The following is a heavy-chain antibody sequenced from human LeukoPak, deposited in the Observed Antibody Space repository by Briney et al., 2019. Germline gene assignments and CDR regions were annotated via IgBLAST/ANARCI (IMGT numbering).Heavy chain of an antibody. D-gene: IGHD1-14*01. CDR1: GFTFSSYA. J-gene: IGHJ4*02. CDR2: ISGSGSSS. CDR3: AKSTRRTLGGDFDY. V-gene: IGHV3-23*01. Sequence: GGSLRLSCAASGFTFSSYAMSWVRQAPGKGLEWVSGISGSGSSSYYAESVKGRFTISRDNSKNTLYLQMNSLRAEDTAVYYCAKSTRRTLGGDFDYWGQGTLVTVSS.